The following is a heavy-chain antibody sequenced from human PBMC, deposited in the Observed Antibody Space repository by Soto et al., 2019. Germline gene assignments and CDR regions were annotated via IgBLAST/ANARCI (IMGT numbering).Heavy chain of an antibody. CDR1: GFTFSSYS. J-gene: IGHJ5*02. CDR2: ISSSSNI. CDR3: ARVGDYDFWSGSIGNWFDP. D-gene: IGHD3-3*01. V-gene: IGHV3-48*02. Sequence: GVLRLSCAASGFTFSSYSMNWVRQAPGKGLEWVSYISSSSNIYYADSVKGRFTISRDNAKNSLYLQMNSLRDEDTAVYYCARVGDYDFWSGSIGNWFDPWGQGTLVTVSS.